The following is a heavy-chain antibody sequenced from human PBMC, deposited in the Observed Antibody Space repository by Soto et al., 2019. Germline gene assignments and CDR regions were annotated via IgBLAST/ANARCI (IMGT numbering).Heavy chain of an antibody. D-gene: IGHD2-21*02. V-gene: IGHV3-30*18. J-gene: IGHJ6*02. CDR2: ISYDGSNK. CDR1: GFTFSSYG. CDR3: AKDCDIVVVTAIRYGMDV. Sequence: QVQLVESGGGVVQPGRSLRLSCAASGFTFSSYGMHWVRQAPGKGLEWVAVISYDGSNKYYADSVKGRFTTSRDNSKNTLYLQMNSLRAEVTAVYYCAKDCDIVVVTAIRYGMDVWGQGTTVTVSS.